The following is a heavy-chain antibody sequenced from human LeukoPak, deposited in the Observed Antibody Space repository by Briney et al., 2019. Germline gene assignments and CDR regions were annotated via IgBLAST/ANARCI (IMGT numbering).Heavy chain of an antibody. CDR1: GYTFTSYG. CDR3: ARDSGSYSGGVVAFDP. J-gene: IGHJ5*02. V-gene: IGHV1-18*01. D-gene: IGHD1-26*01. Sequence: GASVKVSCKASGYTFTSYGISWVRQAPGQGLEWMGWISAYNGNTNYAQKLQGRVTMTTDTSTSTAYMELRSLRSDDTAVYYCARDSGSYSGGVVAFDPWGQGTPVTVSS. CDR2: ISAYNGNT.